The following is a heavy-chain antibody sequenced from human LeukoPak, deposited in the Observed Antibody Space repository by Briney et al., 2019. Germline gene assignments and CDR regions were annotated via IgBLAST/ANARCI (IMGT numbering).Heavy chain of an antibody. Sequence: GASVKVSCKASGYTFTSYGISWVRQAPGQGLEWMGWISAYNGNTNYAQKLQGRVTMTTDTSTSTAYMELRSLRSDDTAVYYCARDNLSMTTVTTLWFDPWGQGTLVTVSS. CDR1: GYTFTSYG. CDR3: ARDNLSMTTVTTLWFDP. J-gene: IGHJ5*02. CDR2: ISAYNGNT. V-gene: IGHV1-18*01. D-gene: IGHD4-17*01.